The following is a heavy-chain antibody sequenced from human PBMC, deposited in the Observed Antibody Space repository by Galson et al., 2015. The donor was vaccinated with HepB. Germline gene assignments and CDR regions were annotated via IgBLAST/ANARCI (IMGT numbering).Heavy chain of an antibody. V-gene: IGHV1-18*04. J-gene: IGHJ4*02. D-gene: IGHD5-18*01. CDR3: ARERYSFGYSAGFDF. Sequence: SVKVSCKASGYTFTTYGISWVRQAPGQGLEWLGWITPYNGNTNYAQSFLGRVTMTTDKSTSTAYMELRSLRSDDTAVYYCARERYSFGYSAGFDFWGQGTLVTVSS. CDR2: ITPYNGNT. CDR1: GYTFTTYG.